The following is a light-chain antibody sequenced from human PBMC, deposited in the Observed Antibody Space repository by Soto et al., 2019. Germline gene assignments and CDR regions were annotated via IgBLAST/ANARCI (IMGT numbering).Light chain of an antibody. CDR1: NSDVGGYNY. J-gene: IGLJ3*02. CDR2: GVS. CDR3: CSYVDTDTWV. V-gene: IGLV2-11*01. Sequence: QSALTQPRSVSGSPGQSVTISCTGTNSDVGGYNYVSWYQQCPGKAPKLMISGVSERPSGVPDRFSGSKSGNTASLTISGLQAEDEADYYCCSYVDTDTWVFGGGTKVTVL.